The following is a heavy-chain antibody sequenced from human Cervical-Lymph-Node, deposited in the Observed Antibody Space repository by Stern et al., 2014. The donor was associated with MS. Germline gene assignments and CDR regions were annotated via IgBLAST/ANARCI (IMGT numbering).Heavy chain of an antibody. Sequence: VQLVQSGAEVKKPGSSVKVSCKASGGTLSDYGFSWIRQAPRQGLEWMGGIIPVFGTANYAQRFQGRLTITADESTSTVYMELSGRRSEDTAVYYCARDSDFGNTGYGMDVWGQGTTVTVSS. CDR2: IIPVFGTA. CDR3: ARDSDFGNTGYGMDV. J-gene: IGHJ6*02. D-gene: IGHD1-1*01. V-gene: IGHV1-69*01. CDR1: GGTLSDYG.